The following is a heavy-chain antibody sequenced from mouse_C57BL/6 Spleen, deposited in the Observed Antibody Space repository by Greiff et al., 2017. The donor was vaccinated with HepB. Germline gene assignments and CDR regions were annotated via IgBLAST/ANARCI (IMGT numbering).Heavy chain of an antibody. J-gene: IGHJ4*01. D-gene: IGHD2-1*01. CDR3: ARGNLGDAMDY. CDR2: INPSSGYT. Sequence: VQLQESGAELARPGASVKMSCKASGYTFTSYTMHWVKQRPGQGLEWIGYINPSSGYTKYNQKFKDKATLTADKSSSTAYMQLSSLTSEDSAVYYCARGNLGDAMDYWGQGTSVTVSS. V-gene: IGHV1-4*01. CDR1: GYTFTSYT.